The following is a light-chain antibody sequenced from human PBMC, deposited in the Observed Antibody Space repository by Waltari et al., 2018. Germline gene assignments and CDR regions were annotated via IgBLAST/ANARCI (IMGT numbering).Light chain of an antibody. CDR3: QHYVRLPAT. J-gene: IGKJ1*01. CDR2: GTS. Sequence: EIVLTQSPGSLSSSPGERVPRSGSASQSVSRALAWYQQKPGQARRLIIFGTSNRATGIPDRFSGSGSETDFSLTISRLEPEVFAVYYCQHYVRLPATFGRGTKVEIK. CDR1: QSVSRA. V-gene: IGKV3-20*01.